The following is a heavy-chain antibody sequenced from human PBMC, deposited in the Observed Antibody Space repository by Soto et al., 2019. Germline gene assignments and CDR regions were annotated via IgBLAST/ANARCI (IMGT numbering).Heavy chain of an antibody. D-gene: IGHD5-12*01. CDR1: GYSFSSYT. Sequence: QVQLVQSGGEVKKPGASVTVSCKASGYSFSSYTLNWVRQAPGQGLEWLGWIRAYNGNTKYVEKLQGRVTMTTDTSTSTAYMELRNLRSDDTAVYYCARESKKWPDFWGPGTLVTVSS. J-gene: IGHJ4*02. CDR2: IRAYNGNT. V-gene: IGHV1-18*04. CDR3: ARESKKWPDF.